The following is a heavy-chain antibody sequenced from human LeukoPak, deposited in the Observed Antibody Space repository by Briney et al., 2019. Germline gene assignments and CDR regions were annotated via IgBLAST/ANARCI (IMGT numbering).Heavy chain of an antibody. CDR1: GFTFSRYG. CDR2: ISIHGGDT. Sequence: GGSLRLSCAVSGFTFSRYGMHWVRQAPGKGLEYVSAISIHGGDTYYANSVKGRFTISRDNSKNTLYLQMGSLRAEDMAVYYCARVLRDASGYYDYWGQGTLVTVSS. V-gene: IGHV3-64*01. J-gene: IGHJ4*02. D-gene: IGHD3-22*01. CDR3: ARVLRDASGYYDY.